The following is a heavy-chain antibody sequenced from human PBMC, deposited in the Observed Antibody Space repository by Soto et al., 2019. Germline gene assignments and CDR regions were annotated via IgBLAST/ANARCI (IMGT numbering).Heavy chain of an antibody. V-gene: IGHV1-69*01. CDR1: GDVFRSYG. CDR2: IIPISGTT. Sequence: QVQLVQSGAELKKPGSSVKVSCKASGDVFRSYGINWVRQAPGQGLEWMGGIIPISGTTNYAQKFQGRVAITADESTDTVYMELSRLRSEDTAVYFCARVRCFNGLCHTADYGMDVWGQGTTVTVSS. CDR3: ARVRCFNGLCHTADYGMDV. D-gene: IGHD2-8*01. J-gene: IGHJ6*02.